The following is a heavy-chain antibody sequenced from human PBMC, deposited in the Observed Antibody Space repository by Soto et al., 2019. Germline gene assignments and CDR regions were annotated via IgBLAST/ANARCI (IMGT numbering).Heavy chain of an antibody. CDR1: GFSLTTGRMG. CDR3: VRVSADSYQFYCGMDV. D-gene: IGHD2-2*01. J-gene: IGHJ6*02. Sequence: QVTLKESGPVLVKPTETLPLTCTVSGFSLTTGRMGVSWIRQSPGKALEWLAHIFSDNERSYSTSRQGRLTSTKVIPGSEVVLSMTNMDTVDSGKYYGVRVSADSYQFYCGMDVWGQGTTVTVSS. V-gene: IGHV2-26*01. CDR2: IFSDNER.